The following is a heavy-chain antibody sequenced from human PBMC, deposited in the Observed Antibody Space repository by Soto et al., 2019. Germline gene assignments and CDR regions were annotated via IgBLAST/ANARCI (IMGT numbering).Heavy chain of an antibody. CDR2: ISYDGSNK. Sequence: QVQLVESGGGVVQPGRSLRLSCAASGFTFSSYGMHWVRQAPGKGLEWVAVISYDGSNKYNADSVKGRFTISRDNSKNTMYLQMNSLRAEDTAVYYCARDGSGSHCGGLGYWGQGTLVTVSS. CDR3: ARDGSGSHCGGLGY. J-gene: IGHJ4*02. V-gene: IGHV3-30-3*01. D-gene: IGHD3-10*01. CDR1: GFTFSSYG.